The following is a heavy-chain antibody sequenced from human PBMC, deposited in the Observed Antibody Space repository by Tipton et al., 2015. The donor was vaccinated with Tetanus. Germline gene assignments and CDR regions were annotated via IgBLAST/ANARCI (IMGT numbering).Heavy chain of an antibody. D-gene: IGHD5-12*01. Sequence: TLSLTCTVSGGSIYSGGYYWTWIRQHPGKGLEWIGDVYNSGSTYYNSSLKSRVTILVDTTKNQFSLKLKSVTAADTAVYYCARDQARGARGWIFFDLGGQGSLGPVSS. CDR2: VYNSGST. J-gene: IGHJ4*02. CDR1: GGSIYSGGYY. CDR3: ARDQARGARGWIFFDL. V-gene: IGHV4-31*03.